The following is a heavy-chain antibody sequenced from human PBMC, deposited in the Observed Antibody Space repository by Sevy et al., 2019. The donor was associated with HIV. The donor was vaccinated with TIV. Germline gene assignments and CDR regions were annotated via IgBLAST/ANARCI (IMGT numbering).Heavy chain of an antibody. CDR1: GFTFSKYW. CDR2: INSDGSET. J-gene: IGHJ4*02. Sequence: GGSLRLSCGASGFTFSKYWMQWVRQAPGKGLVWLSRINSDGSETNYADCVKGRFTISRDNAKNTLYLEMNSLRAEDTAIYYCVRRLPVSDRSLGVYWGRGTLVSVSS. V-gene: IGHV3-74*01. CDR3: VRRLPVSDRSLGVY. D-gene: IGHD2-21*02.